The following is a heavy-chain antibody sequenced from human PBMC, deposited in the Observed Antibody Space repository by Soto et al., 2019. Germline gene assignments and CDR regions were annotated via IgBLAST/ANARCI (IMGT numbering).Heavy chain of an antibody. CDR3: TRNASPERSARGLFDP. Sequence: GSLRLSCAASGFTFRSFTMNWVRQAPGKGLEWVSTISSNSAYIYYTDALRGRFTISRDNAKNSLHLQMNSLRAEDTAVYYCTRNASPERSARGLFDPWGPGTLVTVSS. V-gene: IGHV3-21*01. CDR2: ISSNSAYI. CDR1: GFTFRSFT. D-gene: IGHD1-1*01. J-gene: IGHJ5*02.